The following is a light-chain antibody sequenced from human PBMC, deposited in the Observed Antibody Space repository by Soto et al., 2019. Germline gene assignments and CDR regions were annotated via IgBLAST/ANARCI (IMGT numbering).Light chain of an antibody. J-gene: IGKJ4*01. CDR2: QVS. Sequence: DIPMTQSPSTLSASVGDRVTITCRASQTINNWLAWYQQKPGKPPKLLISQVSNLESGVPSRFSGSGSETEFTLTISCLQPDDFATYYCQQYNSYSLLTFAGGTRVDIK. V-gene: IGKV1-5*03. CDR3: QQYNSYSLLT. CDR1: QTINNW.